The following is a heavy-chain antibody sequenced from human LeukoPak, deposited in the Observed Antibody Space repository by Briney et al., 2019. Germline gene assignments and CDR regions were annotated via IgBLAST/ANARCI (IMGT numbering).Heavy chain of an antibody. J-gene: IGHJ3*02. V-gene: IGHV4-59*01. CDR1: GGSISSYY. CDR2: IYYSGGT. Sequence: SETLSLSCNVSGGSISSYYWSWIRQPPGKGLEWIGYIYYSGGTNYNPSLKSRVTISVDTSKNQFSLKVSSVTTADTAVYYCARELRFLEWLLSTGPSNAFDIWGQGTMVTVSS. CDR3: ARELRFLEWLLSTGPSNAFDI. D-gene: IGHD3-3*01.